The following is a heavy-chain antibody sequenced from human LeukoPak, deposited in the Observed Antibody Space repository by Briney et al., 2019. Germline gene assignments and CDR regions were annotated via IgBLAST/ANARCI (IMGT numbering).Heavy chain of an antibody. D-gene: IGHD6-13*01. J-gene: IGHJ6*03. Sequence: ASVKVSCKASGCTFTGYYMHWVRQAPGQGLEWMGWINPNSGGTNYAQKFQGRVTMTRDTSISTAYMELSRLRSDDTAVYYCARRADDIAAAGKRSRYYYYYMDVWGKGTTVTVSS. CDR1: GCTFTGYY. CDR3: ARRADDIAAAGKRSRYYYYYMDV. CDR2: INPNSGGT. V-gene: IGHV1-2*02.